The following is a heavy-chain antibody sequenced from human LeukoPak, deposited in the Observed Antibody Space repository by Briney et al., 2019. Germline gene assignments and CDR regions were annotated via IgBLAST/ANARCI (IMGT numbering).Heavy chain of an antibody. J-gene: IGHJ4*02. V-gene: IGHV3-7*01. CDR2: INEDGSEK. CDR3: ARDGTTVTTDY. CDR1: GFTFSNYW. Sequence: PGGSLRLSCAGSGFTFSNYWMSWVRQAPGKGLEWVANINEDGSEKNYEDSVKGRFTISRDNAKNSVYLQMNSLRAEDTAVYYCARDGTTVTTDYWGQGTLVTVSS. D-gene: IGHD4-17*01.